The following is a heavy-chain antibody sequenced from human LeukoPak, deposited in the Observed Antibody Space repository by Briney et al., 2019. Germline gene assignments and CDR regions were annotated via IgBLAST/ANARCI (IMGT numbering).Heavy chain of an antibody. J-gene: IGHJ4*02. CDR3: ARDSNLPLLRGVIITLLDY. D-gene: IGHD3-10*01. CDR1: GGTFSSYA. Sequence: ASVKVSCKASGGTFSSYAISWVRQAPGQGLEWMGGIIPIFGTANYAQKFQGRVTITTDESTSTAYMELSSLRSEDTAVYYCARDSNLPLLRGVIITLLDYWGQGTLVTVSS. V-gene: IGHV1-69*05. CDR2: IIPIFGTA.